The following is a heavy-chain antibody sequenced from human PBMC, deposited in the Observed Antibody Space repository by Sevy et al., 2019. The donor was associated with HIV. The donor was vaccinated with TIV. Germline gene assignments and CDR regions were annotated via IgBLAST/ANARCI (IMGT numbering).Heavy chain of an antibody. J-gene: IGHJ3*02. CDR2: ISSSGSTI. Sequence: GGSLRLSCAASGFTFSSYEMNWVRQAPGKGLEWVSYISSSGSTIYYADSVKGRFTISRDNAKNSLYLQMNSLRAEDTAVYYCARDHILSFGYYDILTGYYRGDAFDIWGQGTMVTVSS. V-gene: IGHV3-48*03. D-gene: IGHD3-9*01. CDR3: ARDHILSFGYYDILTGYYRGDAFDI. CDR1: GFTFSSYE.